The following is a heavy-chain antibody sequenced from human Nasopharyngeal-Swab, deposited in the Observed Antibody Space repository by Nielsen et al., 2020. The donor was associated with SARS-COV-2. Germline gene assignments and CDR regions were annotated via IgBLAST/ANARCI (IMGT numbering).Heavy chain of an antibody. CDR2: VTSNGGST. CDR3: VKGGRGSGNYYLVDY. Sequence: GESLKISCSASGFTFISYAMHWVRQAPGKGLEYVSAVTSNGGSTYYADSVKGRFTISRDNSKNTLYLQMSSLTLEDTAVYYCVKGGRGSGNYYLVDYWGQGTLVTVSS. CDR1: GFTFISYA. D-gene: IGHD1-26*01. J-gene: IGHJ4*02. V-gene: IGHV3-64D*06.